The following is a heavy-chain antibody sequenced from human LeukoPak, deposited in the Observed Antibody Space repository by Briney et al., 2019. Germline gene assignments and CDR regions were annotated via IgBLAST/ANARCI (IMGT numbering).Heavy chain of an antibody. CDR2: IKSDGST. CDR3: ARAPSEIGGYYPEYFRH. D-gene: IGHD3-22*01. J-gene: IGHJ1*01. V-gene: IGHV3-74*01. CDR1: GFTFSSYW. Sequence: PGGSLRLSCAASGFTFSSYWMHWVRQAPEKGLVWVSRIKSDGSTRYADSVKGRFTISRDNAKNTVSLQMTSLRAEDTGVYYCARAPSEIGGYYPEYFRHWGQGTLVIVSS.